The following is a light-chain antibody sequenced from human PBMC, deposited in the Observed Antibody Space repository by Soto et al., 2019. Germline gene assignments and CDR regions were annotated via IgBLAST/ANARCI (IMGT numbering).Light chain of an antibody. V-gene: IGLV2-14*01. CDR2: EVS. CDR1: SSDVGGYNY. CDR3: SSYTGSSTRV. Sequence: HSALTQNPSVAGSPGQSITISCTGTSSDVGGYNYVSWYQQHPAKSPKLMNYEVSNRPSGVSNRYSGSKSGNTASPTISGLQDEDEADYYGSSYTGSSTRVCGTGTKVTVL. J-gene: IGLJ1*01.